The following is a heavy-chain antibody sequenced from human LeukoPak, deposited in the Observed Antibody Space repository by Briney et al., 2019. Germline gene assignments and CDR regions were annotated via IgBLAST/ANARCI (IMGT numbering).Heavy chain of an antibody. V-gene: IGHV7-4-1*02. CDR2: INTNTGNP. CDR1: GYTFTSYG. Sequence: ASVKVSCKASGYTFTSYGISWVRQAPGQGLEWMGWINTNTGNPTYAQGFTGRFVFSLDTSVSTAYLQISSLKAEDTAVYYCSRDTTVGPTRVFVFDYWGQGTLVTVSS. D-gene: IGHD4-11*01. CDR3: SRDTTVGPTRVFVFDY. J-gene: IGHJ4*02.